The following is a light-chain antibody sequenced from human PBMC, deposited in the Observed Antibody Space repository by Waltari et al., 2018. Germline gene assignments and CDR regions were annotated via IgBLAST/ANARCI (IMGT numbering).Light chain of an antibody. V-gene: IGLV2-23*02. J-gene: IGLJ2*01. CDR1: SSDVGNYKR. CDR2: AVS. CDR3: SSYAGSSKGV. Sequence: QSALTQPASVSGSPGQSITISCTGTSSDVGNYKRVPWYQQTPGKAPKLMVCAVSKRPSGVSDRFSGSKSGDMASLTVSGLQPEDEAEYFCSSYAGSSKGVFGGGTKVTVL.